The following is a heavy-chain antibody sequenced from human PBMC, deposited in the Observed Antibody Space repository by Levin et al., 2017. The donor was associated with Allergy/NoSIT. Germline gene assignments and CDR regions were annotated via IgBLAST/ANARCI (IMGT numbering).Heavy chain of an antibody. J-gene: IGHJ4*02. CDR1: GYTFNTYW. Sequence: VASVKVSCQASGYTFNTYWLAWVRQLPGKGLDWMAIIYPDDSDVRYNPSFEGQVIVSADKSIKTAYLQWTSLTASDSAIYFCARWGGLSRERGFDYWGQGTLVTVSS. D-gene: IGHD3-16*01. V-gene: IGHV5-51*01. CDR3: ARWGGLSRERGFDY. CDR2: IYPDDSDV.